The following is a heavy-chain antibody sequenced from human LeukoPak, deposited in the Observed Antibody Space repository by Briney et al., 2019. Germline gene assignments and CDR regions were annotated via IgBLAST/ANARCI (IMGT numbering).Heavy chain of an antibody. D-gene: IGHD3-3*01. Sequence: PSETLSLTCTVSGGSISSYYWSWIRQPPGKGLEWIGYIYYSGSTNYNPSLKSRVTISVDTSKNQFSLKLSSVTAADTAVYYCARAPYYDFWSGYSDAFDIWGQGTMVTVSP. CDR1: GGSISSYY. J-gene: IGHJ3*02. CDR3: ARAPYYDFWSGYSDAFDI. V-gene: IGHV4-59*01. CDR2: IYYSGST.